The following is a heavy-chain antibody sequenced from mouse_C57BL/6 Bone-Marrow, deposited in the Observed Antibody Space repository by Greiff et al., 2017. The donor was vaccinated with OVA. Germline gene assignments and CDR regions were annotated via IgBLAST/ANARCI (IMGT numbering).Heavy chain of an antibody. CDR3: ARLRLRFSYYFDY. CDR2: IDPSDSYT. Sequence: QVQLQQSGAELVKPGASVKLSCKASGYTFTSYWMQWVKQRPGQGLEWIGEIDPSDSYTNYNQKFKGKATLTVDTSSSTAYMQLSSLTSEDSAVYYCARLRLRFSYYFDYWGQGTTLTVSS. J-gene: IGHJ2*01. V-gene: IGHV1-50*01. CDR1: GYTFTSYW. D-gene: IGHD3-2*02.